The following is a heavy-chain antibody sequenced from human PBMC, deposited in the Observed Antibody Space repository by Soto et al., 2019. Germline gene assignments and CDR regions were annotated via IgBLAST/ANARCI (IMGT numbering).Heavy chain of an antibody. D-gene: IGHD3-16*01. CDR2: INPNSGGT. Sequence: ASVKVSCKASGYTFTGYYMHWVRQAPGQGLEWMGWINPNSGGTNYAQKFQGRATMTRDTSISTAYMELSRLRSDDTAVYYCARDPPGAGGDYLYGMDVWGQGTTVTVSS. J-gene: IGHJ6*02. V-gene: IGHV1-2*02. CDR1: GYTFTGYY. CDR3: ARDPPGAGGDYLYGMDV.